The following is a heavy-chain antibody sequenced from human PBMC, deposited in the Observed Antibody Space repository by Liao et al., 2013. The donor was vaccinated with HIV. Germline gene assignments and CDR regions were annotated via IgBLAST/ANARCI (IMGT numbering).Heavy chain of an antibody. CDR2: IYTSGTT. D-gene: IGHD3-10*01. CDR3: ARGGVIVDDAFDI. CDR1: GGPISGGTYF. J-gene: IGHJ3*02. V-gene: IGHV4-61*02. Sequence: QVQLQESGPGLVKSSQSLSLTCTVSGGPISGGTYFWTWIRQPAGKGLEWIGRIYTSGTTNYSPSLESRVTISLETSKKQFSLKLSSVTAADTAVYYCARGGVIVDDAFDIWGQGTMVTVSS.